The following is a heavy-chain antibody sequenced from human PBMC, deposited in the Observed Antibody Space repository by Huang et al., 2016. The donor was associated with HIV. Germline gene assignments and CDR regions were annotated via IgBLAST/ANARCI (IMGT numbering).Heavy chain of an antibody. CDR1: GGSFSGYY. Sequence: QVQLQQWGAGLLRPSETLSLTCAVYGGSFSGYYGTWIRQPPGKGLEWIGEINHRESTNSNPSLKSRVTISVDTSRNQFSLTLTSVTAADTAVYYWARGQGGYYYYYMDVWGKGTTVTVSS. J-gene: IGHJ6*03. V-gene: IGHV4-34*01. CDR2: INHREST. CDR3: ARGQGGYYYYYMDV.